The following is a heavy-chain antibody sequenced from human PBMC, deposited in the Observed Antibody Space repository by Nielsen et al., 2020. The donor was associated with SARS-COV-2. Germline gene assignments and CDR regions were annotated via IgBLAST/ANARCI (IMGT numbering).Heavy chain of an antibody. Sequence: GESLKISCKASGYTFTSYYMHWVRQAPGQGLEWMGIINPSGGSTSYAQKFQGRVTVTRDTSTSTVYMELSSLRSEDSAVYFCARAYCDSTTCYRHAFDIWGQGTLVTVSS. D-gene: IGHD2-2*02. J-gene: IGHJ3*02. CDR2: INPSGGST. CDR3: ARAYCDSTTCYRHAFDI. V-gene: IGHV1-46*01. CDR1: GYTFTSYY.